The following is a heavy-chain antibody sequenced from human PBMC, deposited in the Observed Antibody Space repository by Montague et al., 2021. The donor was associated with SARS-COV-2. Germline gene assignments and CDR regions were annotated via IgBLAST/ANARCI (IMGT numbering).Heavy chain of an antibody. CDR2: MYYSGST. V-gene: IGHV4-59*12. J-gene: IGHJ6*02. CDR1: GGSISSYY. D-gene: IGHD3-16*02. CDR3: ARGQPPRITFGGIISYGLDV. Sequence: SETLSLTCTASGGSISSYYWSWIRQPPGEGLEWIGYMYYSGSTNYNPSLKSRVTQSVDTSKNQFSLKLSSVTAADTAVYYCARGQPPRITFGGIISYGLDVWGQGTTGTGS.